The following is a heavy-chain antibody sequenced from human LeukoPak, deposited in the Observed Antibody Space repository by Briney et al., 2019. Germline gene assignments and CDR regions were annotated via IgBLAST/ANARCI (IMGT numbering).Heavy chain of an antibody. CDR2: ISGSGGST. J-gene: IGHJ5*02. D-gene: IGHD5-12*01. CDR1: GFTFSSYA. Sequence: PGGSLRLSCAASGFTFSSYAMSWVRQAPGKGLEWVSAISGSGGSTYFADSVKGRFTISRDNSKNTLYLQMNSLRAEDTAVFYRAKTSGYRRFDPWGQGTLVTVSS. V-gene: IGHV3-23*01. CDR3: AKTSGYRRFDP.